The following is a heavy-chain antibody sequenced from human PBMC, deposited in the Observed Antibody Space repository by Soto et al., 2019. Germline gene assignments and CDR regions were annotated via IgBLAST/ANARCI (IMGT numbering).Heavy chain of an antibody. V-gene: IGHV4-59*08. J-gene: IGHJ6*03. CDR3: ARHVPAAIPSVYYYYYMDV. Sequence: SETLSLTCTVSGGSISSYYWSWIRQPPGKGLEWIGYIYYSGSTNYNPSLKSRVTISVDTSKNQFSLKLSSVTAADTAVYYCARHVPAAIPSVYYYYYMDVWGKGTTVTVSS. CDR2: IYYSGST. D-gene: IGHD2-2*01. CDR1: GGSISSYY.